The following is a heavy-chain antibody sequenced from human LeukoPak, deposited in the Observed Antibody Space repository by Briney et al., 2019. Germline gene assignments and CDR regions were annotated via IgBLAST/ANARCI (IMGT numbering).Heavy chain of an antibody. Sequence: GGSLRLSCAASGFTFSNYAMSWVRQAPGKGLEGISGISSSGDSTYYADSVKGRFTISRDNSKNTLYLQMNSLRAEDTDLYYCAKDNVVMRPYYFDYWGQGTLVTVSS. CDR1: GFTFSNYA. V-gene: IGHV3-23*01. CDR3: AKDNVVMRPYYFDY. D-gene: IGHD3-22*01. CDR2: ISSSGDST. J-gene: IGHJ4*02.